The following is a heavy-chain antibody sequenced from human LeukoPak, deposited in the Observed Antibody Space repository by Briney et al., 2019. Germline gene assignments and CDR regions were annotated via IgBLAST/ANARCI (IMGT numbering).Heavy chain of an antibody. V-gene: IGHV3-74*01. D-gene: IGHD3-10*01. Sequence: GGSLRLSCAVSGFTFSSYWMHWVRQGPGKGLLWISCIDSDGSGTTYADSVQGRFTISRDNAKNTLYLQMNSLRAEDTAVYYCAREGANYGSGTYYDFWGQGTLVTVSS. CDR2: IDSDGSGT. CDR3: AREGANYGSGTYYDF. CDR1: GFTFSSYW. J-gene: IGHJ4*02.